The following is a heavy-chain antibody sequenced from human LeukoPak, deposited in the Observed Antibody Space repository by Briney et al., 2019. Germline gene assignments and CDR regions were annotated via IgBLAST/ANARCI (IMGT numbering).Heavy chain of an antibody. Sequence: PGGSLRLSCAASGFTFSSYGMSWVRQAPGKGLEWVSAISGSGGSTYYADSVKGRFTISRDNSKNTLYLQMNSLRAEDTAVYYCAKDLPDSFDWLIDAFDTWGQGTMVTVSS. CDR2: ISGSGGST. CDR1: GFTFSSYG. V-gene: IGHV3-23*01. D-gene: IGHD3-9*01. J-gene: IGHJ3*02. CDR3: AKDLPDSFDWLIDAFDT.